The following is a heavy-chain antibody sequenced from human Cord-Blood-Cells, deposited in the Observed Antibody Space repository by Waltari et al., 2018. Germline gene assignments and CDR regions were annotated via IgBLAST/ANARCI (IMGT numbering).Heavy chain of an antibody. CDR2: IIPIFGTA. V-gene: IGHV1-69*01. CDR3: ARSSGYCSSTSCYKEFDY. J-gene: IGHJ4*02. D-gene: IGHD2-2*02. CDR1: GGTFSSYA. Sequence: QVQLVQSGAEVTKPGSSVKVSCKASGGTFSSYAISWVRQAPGQGLEWMGGIIPIFGTANYAQKFQGRVTITADESTSTAYMGLSSLRSEDTAVYYCARSSGYCSSTSCYKEFDYWGQGTLVTVSS.